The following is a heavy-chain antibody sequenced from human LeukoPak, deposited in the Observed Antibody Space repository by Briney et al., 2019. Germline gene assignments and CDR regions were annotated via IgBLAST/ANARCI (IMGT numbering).Heavy chain of an antibody. CDR1: GFTFSSCS. CDR3: AKGGWGSISDY. D-gene: IGHD3-16*01. Sequence: GGSLRLSCAASGFTFSSCSTAWVRQAPGKGLEWVSTISHSGGNTYYADSVRGRFTISRDNFKNTLYLQMNSLRAEDTALYYCAKGGWGSISDYWGQGTLVTVSS. J-gene: IGHJ4*02. V-gene: IGHV3-23*01. CDR2: ISHSGGNT.